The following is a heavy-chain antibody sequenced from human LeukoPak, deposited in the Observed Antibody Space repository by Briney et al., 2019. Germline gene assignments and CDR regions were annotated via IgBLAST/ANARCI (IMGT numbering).Heavy chain of an antibody. CDR1: GYTFTGYY. CDR3: ARGSTMIVVVMGY. CDR2: INPNSGGT. Sequence: ASVKVSCKASGYTFTGYYMHWVRQAPGQGLEWMGWINPNSGGTNYAQKFQGRVTMTKDTSISTAYMELSRLRSDDTAVYYCARGSTMIVVVMGYWGQGTLVTASS. V-gene: IGHV1-2*02. J-gene: IGHJ4*02. D-gene: IGHD3-22*01.